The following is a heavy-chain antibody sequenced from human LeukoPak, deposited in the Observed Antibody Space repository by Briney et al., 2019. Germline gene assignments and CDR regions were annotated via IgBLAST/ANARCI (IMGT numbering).Heavy chain of an antibody. Sequence: PGGSLRLSCAASGFTFSHYSLHWVRQAPGKGLEWVSYISSSSSTIYYADSVKGRFTISRDNAKNSLYLQMNSLRAEDTAVYYCARGGAVAAPPDTPFDYWGQGTLVTVSS. D-gene: IGHD6-19*01. J-gene: IGHJ4*02. CDR3: ARGGAVAAPPDTPFDY. CDR1: GFTFSHYS. CDR2: ISSSSSTI. V-gene: IGHV3-48*04.